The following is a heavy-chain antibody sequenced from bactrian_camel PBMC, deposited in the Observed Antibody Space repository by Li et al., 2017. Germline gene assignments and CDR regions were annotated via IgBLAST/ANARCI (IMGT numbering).Heavy chain of an antibody. Sequence: DVQPVESGGGLVQPGGSLRLSCAASGFTFSTYYMSWVRQAPGKGLEWVSSINSGDDATLYAGSVTGRFTISRDNAKNTLYLHMNSLKYEDTAVYYCASLSAVASTSMKSHWGQGTQVTVS. D-gene: IGHD4*01. V-gene: IGHV3S40*01. CDR1: GFTFSTYY. CDR2: INSGDDAT. CDR3: ASLSAVASTSMKSH. J-gene: IGHJ4*01.